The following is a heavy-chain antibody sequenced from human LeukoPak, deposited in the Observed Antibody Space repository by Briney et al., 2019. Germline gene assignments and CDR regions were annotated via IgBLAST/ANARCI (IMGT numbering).Heavy chain of an antibody. D-gene: IGHD1-26*01. V-gene: IGHV4-39*01. CDR2: ISYSGIT. CDR3: ARHYSGSFPL. Sequence: SETLSLTCSVSGGSISSSSYYWGWIRQPPGKGLEWIGSISYSGITYYNPSLKSRVTISVDTSKNHFSLKLNSVTAAETAVYYCARHYSGSFPLWGQGTLVTVSS. J-gene: IGHJ4*02. CDR1: GGSISSSSYY.